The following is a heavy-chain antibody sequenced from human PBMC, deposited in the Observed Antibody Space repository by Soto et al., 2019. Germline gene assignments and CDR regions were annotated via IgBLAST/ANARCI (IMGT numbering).Heavy chain of an antibody. V-gene: IGHV4-30-4*01. CDR1: GGSISSGDYY. J-gene: IGHJ3*02. D-gene: IGHD3-16*02. CDR2: IYFSEST. CDR3: GILDMITSGGVIGPNDAFDS. Sequence: ASETLSLTCNVSGGSISSGDYYWSWIRQPPGKGLEWIGYIYFSESTSYNPSLKSRVTISGDKSKNQFSLRLTSVTAADTAVYYCGILDMITSGGVIGPNDAFDSWGQGKMVTVSS.